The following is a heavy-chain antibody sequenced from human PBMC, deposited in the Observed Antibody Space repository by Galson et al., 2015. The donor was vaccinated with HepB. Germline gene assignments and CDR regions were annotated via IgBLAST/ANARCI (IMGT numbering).Heavy chain of an antibody. CDR3: ARGGPDTIFGGSWFDP. CDR1: GDTFSSSP. D-gene: IGHD3-3*01. V-gene: IGHV1-69*04. J-gene: IGHJ5*02. Sequence: SVKVSCKASGDTFSSSPLNWVRQAPGQGLEWMGRIIPLLGIANYAQNFQGRVTITADRSTSTAFMELRSLKPEDTANNYCARGGPDTIFGGSWFDPWGQGTLVTVSS. CDR2: IIPLLGIA.